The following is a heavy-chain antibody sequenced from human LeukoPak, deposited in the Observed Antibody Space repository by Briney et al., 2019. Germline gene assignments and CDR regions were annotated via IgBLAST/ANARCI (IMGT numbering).Heavy chain of an antibody. CDR2: LSGSGGST. V-gene: IGHV3-23*01. CDR1: AFTFSSYA. CDR3: ARESQAYDFWSGYSGSYFDY. J-gene: IGHJ4*02. D-gene: IGHD3-3*01. Sequence: PGGSLRLSCAASAFTFSSYAMSWVRQAPGKGLEWVSALSGSGGSTYYADSVKGRFTISRDNAKNSLYLQMNSLRAEDTALYYCARESQAYDFWSGYSGSYFDYWGQGTLVTVSS.